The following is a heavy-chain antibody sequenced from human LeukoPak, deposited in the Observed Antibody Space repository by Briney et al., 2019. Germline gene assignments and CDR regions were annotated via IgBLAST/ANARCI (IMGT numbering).Heavy chain of an antibody. J-gene: IGHJ4*02. D-gene: IGHD3-22*01. V-gene: IGHV3-30*18. CDR1: GFTFSNYA. Sequence: PGGSLRLSCAASGFTFSNYAMSWVRQAPGKGLEWVALISYDGSDEYYADSAKGRFTISRDNSKNTLYLQMNSLRAEDTAVYYCAKDRHYESNVLGYWGQGTLVTVSS. CDR2: ISYDGSDE. CDR3: AKDRHYESNVLGY.